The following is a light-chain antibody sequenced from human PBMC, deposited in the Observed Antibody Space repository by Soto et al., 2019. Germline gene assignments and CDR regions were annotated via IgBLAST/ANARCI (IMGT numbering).Light chain of an antibody. J-gene: IGLJ1*01. CDR2: GVT. CDR1: SSDVSGYNY. CDR3: SSYTSASTLLYL. V-gene: IGLV2-14*01. Sequence: QSALTQPASVSGSPGQSITISCTGTSSDVSGYNYVSWYQQHPGIAPKLPIYGVTNRPSGVSTRFSGSKSGNTASLTISGLQAEDEADYHCSSYTSASTLLYLFGTGTKLTVL.